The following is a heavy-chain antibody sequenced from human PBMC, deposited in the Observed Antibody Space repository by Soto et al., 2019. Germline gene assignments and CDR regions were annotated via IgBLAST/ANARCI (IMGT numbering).Heavy chain of an antibody. Sequence: QVQLVESGGGVVQPGRSLRLSCAASGFTFSSYGMHWVRQAPGKGLEWVAVISYDGSNKYYADSVKGRFTISRDNSKNTLYLQMNSLRAEDTAVYYCAINPGIAADWGQGTLVTVSS. V-gene: IGHV3-30*03. J-gene: IGHJ4*02. CDR2: ISYDGSNK. D-gene: IGHD6-13*01. CDR3: AINPGIAAD. CDR1: GFTFSSYG.